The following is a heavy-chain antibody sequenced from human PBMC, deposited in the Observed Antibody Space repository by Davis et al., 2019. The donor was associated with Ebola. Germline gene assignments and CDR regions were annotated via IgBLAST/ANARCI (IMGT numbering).Heavy chain of an antibody. CDR3: ARDLLWFGELPQSYFDY. J-gene: IGHJ4*02. Sequence: ASVKVSCKASGGTFSSYTISWVRQAPGQGLEWMGWISAYNGNTNYAQKLQGRVTMTTDTSTSTAYMELRSLRSDDTAVYYCARDLLWFGELPQSYFDYWGQGTLVTVSS. CDR1: GGTFSSYT. D-gene: IGHD3-10*01. V-gene: IGHV1-18*01. CDR2: ISAYNGNT.